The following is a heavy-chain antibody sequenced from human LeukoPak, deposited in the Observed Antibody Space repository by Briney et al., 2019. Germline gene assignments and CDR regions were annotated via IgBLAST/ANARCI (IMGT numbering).Heavy chain of an antibody. D-gene: IGHD3-3*01. CDR2: ISSNGGST. CDR3: ARAYDFGSGQIRHYYYYYYGMDV. CDR1: GFTFSSYA. J-gene: IGHJ6*02. Sequence: GGSLRLSCAASGFTFSSYAMHWVRQAPGKGLEYVSAISSNGGSTYCANSVKGRFTISRDNSKNTLYLQMGSLRAEDMAVYYCARAYDFGSGQIRHYYYYYYGMDVWGQGTTVTVFS. V-gene: IGHV3-64*01.